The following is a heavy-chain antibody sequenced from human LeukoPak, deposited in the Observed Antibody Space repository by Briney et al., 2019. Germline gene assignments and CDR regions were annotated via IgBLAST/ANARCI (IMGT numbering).Heavy chain of an antibody. CDR2: ISGSGGST. CDR1: GFTFSSYA. CDR3: AKDPSHYYDSSGYYFDY. J-gene: IGHJ4*02. V-gene: IGHV3-23*01. Sequence: GGSLRLSCAASGFTFSSYAMSWVRQAPGKGLEWVSAISGSGGSTYYADSVKGRFTISRDNSKNTLYLQMNSLRAEDTAVYYCAKDPSHYYDSSGYYFDYWGQGTLVTVSS. D-gene: IGHD3-22*01.